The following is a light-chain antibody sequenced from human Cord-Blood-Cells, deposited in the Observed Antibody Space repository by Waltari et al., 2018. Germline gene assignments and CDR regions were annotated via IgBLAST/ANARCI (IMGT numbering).Light chain of an antibody. Sequence: IVSTQSAGTLFLSTVKSATLSCMASKSVSSRYLALYQQKPGQAPSPLILCASNIATCSPDRFRGSGSGTDFTLTISRLEAEDFAVYYLQKYDSSPTWSLGQGNKVEIK. CDR2: CAS. J-gene: IGKJ1*01. CDR1: KSVSSRY. V-gene: IGKV3-20*01. CDR3: QKYDSSPTWS.